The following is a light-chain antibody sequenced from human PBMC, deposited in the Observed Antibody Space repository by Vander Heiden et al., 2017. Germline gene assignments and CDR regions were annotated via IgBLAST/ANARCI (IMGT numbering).Light chain of an antibody. V-gene: IGKV3D-15*03. CDR3: QQYNNRPPWT. CDR2: GAS. CDR1: QSVSSN. Sequence: DIVMTQSPATLSVSPGERATLSCRASQSVSSNLAWYQQKPGQAPRLLIYGASIRATGIPARFSGSGYGTEFTLTISMLQSEDFAVYYCQQYNNRPPWTFGQGTKVEIK. J-gene: IGKJ1*01.